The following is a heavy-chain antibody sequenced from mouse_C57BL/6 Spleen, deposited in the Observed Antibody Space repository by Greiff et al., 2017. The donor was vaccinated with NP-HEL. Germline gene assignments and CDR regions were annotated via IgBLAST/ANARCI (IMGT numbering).Heavy chain of an antibody. D-gene: IGHD4-1*01. CDR3: AGIRNYYAMDY. J-gene: IGHJ4*01. CDR1: GYTFTSYD. V-gene: IGHV1-85*01. CDR2: IYPRDGST. Sequence: VKLVESGPELVKPGASVKLSCKASGYTFTSYDINWVKPRPGQGLEWIGWIYPRDGSTKYNEKFKGKSTLTVDTSSSTAYMELHSLTSEDSAVYFCAGIRNYYAMDYWGQGTSVTVSS.